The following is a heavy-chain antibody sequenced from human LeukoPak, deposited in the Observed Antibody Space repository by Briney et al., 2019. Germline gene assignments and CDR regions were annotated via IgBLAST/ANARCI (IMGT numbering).Heavy chain of an antibody. CDR1: GGSISSGSYY. Sequence: PSQTLSLTCTVSGGSISSGSYYWSWTRQPAGKGLEWIGRIYTSGSTNYNPSLKSRVTISVDTSKNQFSLKLSSVTAADAAVYYCARDWVYSNYYDSSGYDIWGQGTLVTVSS. CDR3: ARDWVYSNYYDSSGYDI. CDR2: IYTSGST. J-gene: IGHJ4*02. D-gene: IGHD3-22*01. V-gene: IGHV4-61*02.